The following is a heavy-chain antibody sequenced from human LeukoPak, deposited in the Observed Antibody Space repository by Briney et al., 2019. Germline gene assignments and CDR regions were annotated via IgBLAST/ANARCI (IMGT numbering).Heavy chain of an antibody. Sequence: PGGSLRLSCVASGIDVSTDYITWVRQAPGKGLEWVSIICSEGTTYYADSVKGRFSISRDISKNTVTLQMSSLRAEDTAVYYCARDRFNGMDVWGQGTTVTVSS. CDR1: GIDVSTDY. CDR3: ARDRFNGMDV. CDR2: ICSEGTT. V-gene: IGHV3-66*01. J-gene: IGHJ6*02. D-gene: IGHD3-3*01.